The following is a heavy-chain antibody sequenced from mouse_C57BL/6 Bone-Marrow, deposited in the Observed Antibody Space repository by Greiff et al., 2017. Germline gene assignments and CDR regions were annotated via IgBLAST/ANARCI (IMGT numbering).Heavy chain of an antibody. Sequence: VQLQQSGAELARPGASVKLSCKASGYTFTSYGISWVKQRTGQGLEWIGEIYPRSGNTYYNEKVKGKATLTADKTSSTAYMELRSLTSEDSAVYFCGSKEWDYAMDFWGQGTSVTVSS. D-gene: IGHD1-3*01. J-gene: IGHJ4*01. CDR3: GSKEWDYAMDF. CDR1: GYTFTSYG. CDR2: IYPRSGNT. V-gene: IGHV1-81*01.